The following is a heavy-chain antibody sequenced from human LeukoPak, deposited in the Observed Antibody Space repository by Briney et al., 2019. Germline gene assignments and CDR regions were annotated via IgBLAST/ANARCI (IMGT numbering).Heavy chain of an antibody. J-gene: IGHJ6*03. D-gene: IGHD4-11*01. CDR3: AIRRADYSNYYYYHMDV. CDR2: MNPNGGNT. V-gene: IGHV1-8*01. CDR1: GYTFTSYD. Sequence: ASVKISCKASGYTFTSYDINWVRQATGQGLEWMGWMNPNGGNTGYAQKFQGRVTMTRNTSISTAYMELSSLRSEDTAVYYCAIRRADYSNYYYYHMDVWGKGTTVTVSS.